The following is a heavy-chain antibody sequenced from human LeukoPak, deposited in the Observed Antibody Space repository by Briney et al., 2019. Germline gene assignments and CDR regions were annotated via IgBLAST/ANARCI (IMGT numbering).Heavy chain of an antibody. D-gene: IGHD2-21*02. CDR1: GGSISSYY. J-gene: IGHJ4*02. Sequence: SETLSLTCTVSGGSISSYYWSWIRQPPGKGLEWIGYIYYSGSTNYNPSLKSRVTISVDTSKNQFSLNLSSVTAAETAVYYCARIARGGDSGYYFDNWGQGSLVTVSS. CDR2: IYYSGST. CDR3: ARIARGGDSGYYFDN. V-gene: IGHV4-59*08.